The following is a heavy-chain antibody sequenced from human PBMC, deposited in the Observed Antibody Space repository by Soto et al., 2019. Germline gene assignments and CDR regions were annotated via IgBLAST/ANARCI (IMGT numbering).Heavy chain of an antibody. D-gene: IGHD3-16*02. CDR3: ARTGSYRPHSYYYYYMDV. CDR1: GGSISSGGYY. Sequence: QVQLQESGPGLVKPSQTLSLTCTVSGGSISSGGYYWSWIRQHPGKGLEWIGYIYYSGSTYYNPSLTGRVTISLDKYKNQLSLTLSSVTAADTAVYYCARTGSYRPHSYYYYYMDVWGKGTTVTVAS. CDR2: IYYSGST. J-gene: IGHJ6*03. V-gene: IGHV4-31*03.